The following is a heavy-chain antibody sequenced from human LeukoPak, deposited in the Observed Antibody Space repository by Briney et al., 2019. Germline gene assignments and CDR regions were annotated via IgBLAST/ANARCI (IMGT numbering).Heavy chain of an antibody. D-gene: IGHD4-17*01. Sequence: PSETLSLTCAVYGGSFSGYYWSWIRQPPGEGLEWIGEINHSGSTNYNPSLKSRVTISVDTSKNQFSLKLSSVTAADTAVYYCATARPPTTPFDYWGQGTLVTVSS. CDR1: GGSFSGYY. V-gene: IGHV4-34*01. J-gene: IGHJ4*02. CDR3: ATARPPTTPFDY. CDR2: INHSGST.